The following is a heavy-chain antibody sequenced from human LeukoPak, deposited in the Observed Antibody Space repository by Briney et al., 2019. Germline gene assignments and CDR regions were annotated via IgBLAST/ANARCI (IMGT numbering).Heavy chain of an antibody. J-gene: IGHJ4*02. CDR3: ARHLSSGRFDY. Sequence: SETLSLTCTVSGVSISSSSYYWGWVRQPPGKGLEWIGSIYYSGSTYYNPSLKSRITISVDTSKNQFSLKLSSVTAADTAVYYCARHLSSGRFDYWGQGTLVTVSS. CDR1: GVSISSSSYY. CDR2: IYYSGST. D-gene: IGHD3-16*02. V-gene: IGHV4-39*01.